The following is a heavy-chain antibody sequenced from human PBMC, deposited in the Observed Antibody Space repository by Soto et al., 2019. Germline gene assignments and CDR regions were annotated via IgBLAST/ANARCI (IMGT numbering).Heavy chain of an antibody. CDR3: AETPFRGGSYRYRRLDY. CDR2: ISGSGGST. J-gene: IGHJ4*02. D-gene: IGHD3-16*02. CDR1: GFTFSSYA. V-gene: IGHV3-23*01. Sequence: GGSLRLSCAASGFTFSSYAMSWVRQAPGKGLEWVSAISGSGGSTYYADSVKGRFTISRDNSKNTLYLQMNSLRAEDTAVYYCAETPFRGGSYRYRRLDYWGQGTLVTVSS.